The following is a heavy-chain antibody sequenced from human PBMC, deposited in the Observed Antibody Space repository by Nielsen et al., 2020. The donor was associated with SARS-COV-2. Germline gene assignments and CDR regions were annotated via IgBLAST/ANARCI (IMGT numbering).Heavy chain of an antibody. Sequence: GESLKISCAASGFTFSSYSMNWVRQAPGKGLEWVSSISSSSSYIYYADSVKGRFTISRDNAKNSLYLQMNSLRAEDTAVYYCAREPNLRYFDWFLRVYYYYGMDVWGQGTTVTVSS. V-gene: IGHV3-21*01. D-gene: IGHD3-9*01. CDR3: AREPNLRYFDWFLRVYYYYGMDV. CDR2: ISSSSSYI. J-gene: IGHJ6*02. CDR1: GFTFSSYS.